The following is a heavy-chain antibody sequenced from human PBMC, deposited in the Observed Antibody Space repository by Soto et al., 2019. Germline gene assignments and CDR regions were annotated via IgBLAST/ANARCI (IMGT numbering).Heavy chain of an antibody. J-gene: IGHJ6*02. CDR1: GGTFSSYA. D-gene: IGHD6-19*01. Sequence: ASVKVSCKASGGTFSSYAISWVRQAPGQGLEWMGGIIPIFGTANYAQKFQGRVTITADESTSTAYMELSSLRSEDTAVYCCARVGAVAGTGVYYYYGMDVWGQGTTVTVS. CDR2: IIPIFGTA. V-gene: IGHV1-69*13. CDR3: ARVGAVAGTGVYYYYGMDV.